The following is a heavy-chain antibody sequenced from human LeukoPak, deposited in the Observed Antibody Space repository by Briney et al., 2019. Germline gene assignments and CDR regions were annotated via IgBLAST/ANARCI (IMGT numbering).Heavy chain of an antibody. V-gene: IGHV3-21*01. D-gene: IGHD3-22*01. CDR3: ARGRYYDSSGYPFDAFDI. J-gene: IGHJ3*02. CDR1: GFTFSSYS. Sequence: PGGSLRLSCAASGFTFSSYSMTWVRQAPGKGVEWVSSISSSSSYIYYADSVKGRFTISRDNTKNSLTLQMDSLRAEDTAVYYCARGRYYDSSGYPFDAFDIWGQGTMVIVSS. CDR2: ISSSSSYI.